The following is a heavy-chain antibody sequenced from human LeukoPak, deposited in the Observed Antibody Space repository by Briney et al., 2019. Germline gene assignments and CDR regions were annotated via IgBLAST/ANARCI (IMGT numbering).Heavy chain of an antibody. D-gene: IGHD2-15*01. CDR3: ARDVSRISDY. V-gene: IGHV3-21*01. Sequence: GGSLRLSCAASGFTFSSYAMSWVRQAPGKGLQWVSSISSDSSYIYYVDSLKGRFTISRDNAKNSLYLQMNSLRAEGTAVYYCARDVSRISDYWGQGTLVTVSS. J-gene: IGHJ4*02. CDR1: GFTFSSYA. CDR2: ISSDSSYI.